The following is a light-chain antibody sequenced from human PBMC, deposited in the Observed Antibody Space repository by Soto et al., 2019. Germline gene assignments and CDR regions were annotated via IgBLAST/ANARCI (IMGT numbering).Light chain of an antibody. CDR3: CSYAGSFYV. CDR1: SSDVGGYNY. J-gene: IGLJ1*01. CDR2: DVS. V-gene: IGLV2-11*01. Sequence: QSALTQPRSVSGSPGQSVTISCTGTSSDVGGYNYVSWYQQHPGKAPKLMIYDVSKRPSGVPDRFSGSQSGNTASLTISWLQAEDEADYDCCSYAGSFYVFGTGTEVTVL.